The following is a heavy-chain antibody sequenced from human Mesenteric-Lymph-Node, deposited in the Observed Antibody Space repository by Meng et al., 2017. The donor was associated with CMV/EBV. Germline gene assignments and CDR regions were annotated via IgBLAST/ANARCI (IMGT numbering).Heavy chain of an antibody. D-gene: IGHD3-16*01. CDR1: NYSISSGYY. CDR2: IYHSGST. J-gene: IGHJ4*02. Sequence: GSLRLSCTVSNYSISSGYYWGWVRQPPGKGLEWIGSIYHSGSTYYNPSLKGRITISVDTSKNQFSLKLSSVSAADTAVYYCARDYAYVWGTLGYWGQGTLVTVSS. CDR3: ARDYAYVWGTLGY. V-gene: IGHV4-38-2*02.